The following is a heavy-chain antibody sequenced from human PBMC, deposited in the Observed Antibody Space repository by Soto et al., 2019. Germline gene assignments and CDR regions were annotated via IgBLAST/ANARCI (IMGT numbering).Heavy chain of an antibody. CDR2: ISYDGSNQ. V-gene: IGHV3-30*14. J-gene: IGHJ2*01. CDR3: SRPLWRYGYNWGYLDL. CDR1: GFNFSSYA. D-gene: IGHD5-12*01. Sequence: QVQLVESGGGVVQPGRSPRLSCADSGFNFSSYAMHWVRQAPGKGLEGLAVISYDGSNQYYADSVKGRFTISRDNYKNTLYLQMNSLRTEDTDVYYWSRPLWRYGYNWGYLDLWGRRTLVTVSS.